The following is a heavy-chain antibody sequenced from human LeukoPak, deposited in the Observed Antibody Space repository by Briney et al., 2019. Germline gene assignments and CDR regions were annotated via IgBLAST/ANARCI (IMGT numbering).Heavy chain of an antibody. V-gene: IGHV4-39*07. Sequence: SETLSLTCTVSGGSISSSSYYWGWIRQPPGKGLEWIGSIYYSGSTYYNPSLKSRVTISVDTSKNQLSLKLSSVTAADTAVYYCARDNSIYYYMDVWGKGTTVTVSS. CDR1: GGSISSSSYY. CDR3: ARDNSIYYYMDV. D-gene: IGHD4-23*01. CDR2: IYYSGST. J-gene: IGHJ6*03.